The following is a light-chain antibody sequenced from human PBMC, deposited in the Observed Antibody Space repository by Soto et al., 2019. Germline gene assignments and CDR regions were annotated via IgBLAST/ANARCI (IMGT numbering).Light chain of an antibody. CDR1: QSVSSSY. J-gene: IGKJ1*01. V-gene: IGKV3-20*01. CDR2: DAS. Sequence: EIVLTPSPGALSLSPGERATLSCRASQSVSSSYLAWYQQKPGQAPRLLIYDASSRATGIPDRFSGSGSGTDFTLTISRLEPEDYAVYYCQQYGSSPRTFGQGTKVDIK. CDR3: QQYGSSPRT.